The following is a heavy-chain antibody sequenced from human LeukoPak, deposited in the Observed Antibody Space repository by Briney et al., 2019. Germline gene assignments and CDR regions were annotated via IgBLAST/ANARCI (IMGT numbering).Heavy chain of an antibody. CDR1: KFTVSSNY. J-gene: IGHJ4*02. D-gene: IGHD3-10*01. Sequence: PGGSLRLSCTASKFTVSSNYMSWVRQAPGKGLEWVSVIYSGGSTYYADSVKGRFTISRDNSKNTLYLQMNSLRAEDTAVYYCARDPSGGYYFFDYWGQGTLVTVSS. V-gene: IGHV3-53*01. CDR2: IYSGGST. CDR3: ARDPSGGYYFFDY.